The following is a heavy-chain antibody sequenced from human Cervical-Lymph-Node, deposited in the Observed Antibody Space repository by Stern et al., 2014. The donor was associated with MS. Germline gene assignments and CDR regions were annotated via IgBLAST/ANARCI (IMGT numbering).Heavy chain of an antibody. J-gene: IGHJ4*02. CDR2: MGGSGNKT. D-gene: IGHD1-26*01. CDR3: AKGRRVGAAGYFDY. CDR1: GFTFRFYG. V-gene: IGHV3-23*01. Sequence: EVQLLESGGNLVQPGGSLRLSCATSGFTFRFYGMAWVRQAPGQGLEWVSGMGGSGNKTYYADSVKGRFAISRDDSRNTLFLVMDSLRAEDTAIYYCAKGRRVGAAGYFDYWGQGVLVTVSS.